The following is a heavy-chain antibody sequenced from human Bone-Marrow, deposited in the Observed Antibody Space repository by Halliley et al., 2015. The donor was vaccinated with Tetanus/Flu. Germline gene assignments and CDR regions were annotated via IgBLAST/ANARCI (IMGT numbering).Heavy chain of an antibody. Sequence: LEWVSVIYSGGRTYYADSVKGRFTISRDNSKNTLYLQMNSLRAEDTAVYYCARVYYGDEFDYWGQGTLVTVSS. J-gene: IGHJ4*02. D-gene: IGHD4-17*01. CDR2: IYSGGRT. CDR3: ARVYYGDEFDY. V-gene: IGHV3-53*01.